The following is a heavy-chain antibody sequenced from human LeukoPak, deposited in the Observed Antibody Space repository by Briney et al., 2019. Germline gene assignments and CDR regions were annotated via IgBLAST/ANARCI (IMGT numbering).Heavy chain of an antibody. CDR2: ISADESGI. Sequence: GGSLRLSCAASGVSFSDSWMHWVRQAPGMGLAWVSRISADESGINYADSVKGRFTISRDNAKNTLYLQMDSLRVEDTAVYYCARVREEGIAAAGTAYYFDYWGQGTLVTVSS. CDR1: GVSFSDSW. V-gene: IGHV3-74*01. D-gene: IGHD6-13*01. CDR3: ARVREEGIAAAGTAYYFDY. J-gene: IGHJ4*02.